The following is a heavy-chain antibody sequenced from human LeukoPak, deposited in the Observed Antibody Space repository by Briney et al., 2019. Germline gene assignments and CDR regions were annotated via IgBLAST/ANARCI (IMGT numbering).Heavy chain of an antibody. D-gene: IGHD6-6*01. V-gene: IGHV4-34*01. CDR1: GGSFSGYY. CDR2: INQSGRT. CDR3: ARGSRQYSFDFPAEYFQR. J-gene: IGHJ1*01. Sequence: PSETLCLTCAVYGGSFSGYYWSWIRQPPGEGLEWIGEINQSGRTNYNPSLESRVTISVDMSKNQLSLKLSSVTAADTAVYYCARGSRQYSFDFPAEYFQRWGQGTLVTVSS.